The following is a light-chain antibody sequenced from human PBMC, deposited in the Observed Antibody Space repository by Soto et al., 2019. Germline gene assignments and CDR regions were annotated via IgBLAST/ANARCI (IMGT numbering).Light chain of an antibody. J-gene: IGKJ4*01. V-gene: IGKV1-12*01. Sequence: DIQMTQSPSFVSASVGDRVTITCRASQGXXXXLAWYQHKPGRAPKLLIHAASSLESGVPSRFSGSGSGTDFTLTISSLQPEDFATYYCQQTTSFPLTFGGGTKVEIK. CDR3: QQTTSFPLT. CDR1: QGXXXX. CDR2: AAS.